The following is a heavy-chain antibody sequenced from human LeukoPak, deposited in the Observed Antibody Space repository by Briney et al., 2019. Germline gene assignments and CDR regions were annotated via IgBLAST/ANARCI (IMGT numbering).Heavy chain of an antibody. V-gene: IGHV1-69*05. Sequence: SVKVSCKASGGTFSSYAISWVRQAPGQGLEWMGGIIPIFGTANYAQKFQGRVTITTDESTSTAYMELSSLRAEDTALYYCAKDFPSGWSTWGQGTLVTVSS. CDR3: AKDFPSGWST. CDR2: IIPIFGTA. D-gene: IGHD6-19*01. CDR1: GGTFSSYA. J-gene: IGHJ5*02.